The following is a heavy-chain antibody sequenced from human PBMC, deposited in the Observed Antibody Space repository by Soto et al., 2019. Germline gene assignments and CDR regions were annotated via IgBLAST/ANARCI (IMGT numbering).Heavy chain of an antibody. V-gene: IGHV3-49*03. CDR2: IRSKAYGGTT. J-gene: IGHJ4*02. CDR1: GFTFGDYA. CDR3: TRAYYYDSSGYYRY. Sequence: HPGGALRLSCTASGFTFGDYAMSWFRQAPGKGLEWVGFIRSKAYGGTTEYAASVKGRFTISRDDSESIAYLQMNSLKTEDTAVYYCTRAYYYDSSGYYRYWGQGTLVTV. D-gene: IGHD3-22*01.